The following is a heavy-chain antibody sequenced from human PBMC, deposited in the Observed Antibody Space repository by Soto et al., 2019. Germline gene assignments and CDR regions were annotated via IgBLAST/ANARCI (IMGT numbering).Heavy chain of an antibody. CDR3: PRVQRSSWYWRWFDP. CDR2: TYYRSKWYN. CDR1: GDSVSSNSAA. V-gene: IGHV6-1*01. Sequence: PSQTLSLTCAISGDSVSSNSAAWNWIRQSPSRGLEWLGRTYYRSKWYNDYAVSVKSRITINPDTSKNQFSLQLNSVTPEDTAVYYCPRVQRSSWYWRWFDPWGQGTLVTVSS. J-gene: IGHJ5*02. D-gene: IGHD6-13*01.